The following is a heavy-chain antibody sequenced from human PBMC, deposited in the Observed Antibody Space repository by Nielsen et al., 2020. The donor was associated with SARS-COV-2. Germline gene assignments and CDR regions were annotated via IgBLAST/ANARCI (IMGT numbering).Heavy chain of an antibody. J-gene: IGHJ4*02. CDR2: IGGGGART. CDR3: AKISGSQRHYFDF. V-gene: IGHV3-23*01. Sequence: GESLKISCAASGFTFSTYAMNWVRQAPGKGLEWVSGIGGGGARTFYADSVKGRFTVSRDNSKNTLYLQLNSLRAEDTAVFYCAKISGSQRHYFDFWGQGALVTVSS. CDR1: GFTFSTYA. D-gene: IGHD1-26*01.